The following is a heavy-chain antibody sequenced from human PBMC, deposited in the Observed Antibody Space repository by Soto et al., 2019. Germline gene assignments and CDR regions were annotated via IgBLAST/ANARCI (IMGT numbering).Heavy chain of an antibody. CDR1: GYTFTSYY. V-gene: IGHV1-46*01. J-gene: IGHJ3*02. Sequence: ASVKVSCKASGYTFTSYYMHWVRQAPRQGLEWMGIINPSGGSTSYAQKFQGRVTMTRDTSTSTVYMELSSLRSEDTAVYYCARVLRGSSRDDAFDIWGQGTMVTVSS. CDR2: INPSGGST. D-gene: IGHD6-6*01. CDR3: ARVLRGSSRDDAFDI.